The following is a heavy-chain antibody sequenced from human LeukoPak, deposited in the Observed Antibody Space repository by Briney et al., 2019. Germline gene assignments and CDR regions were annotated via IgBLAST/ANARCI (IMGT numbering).Heavy chain of an antibody. J-gene: IGHJ3*02. D-gene: IGHD3-22*01. V-gene: IGHV3-74*01. CDR3: ARDHHRRLYDSQARDTFDI. Sequence: PGGSLRLSCVASGFTFSRYWMHWVRHAPGKGLVRVSRINSDGRSTNYADSVKGRFSISRDNAENTLYLQMNSLRADDTAVYYCARDHHRRLYDSQARDTFDIWGQGTMVTVSS. CDR2: INSDGRST. CDR1: GFTFSRYW.